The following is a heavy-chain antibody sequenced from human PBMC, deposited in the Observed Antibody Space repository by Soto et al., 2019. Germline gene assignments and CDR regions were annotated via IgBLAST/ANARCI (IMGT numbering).Heavy chain of an antibody. CDR2: ISYDGNNK. CDR1: GFTFSSYG. V-gene: IGHV3-30*18. CDR3: AKALLPISARHYIDY. Sequence: QVQLVESGGGVVQPGRSLRLSCAASGFTFSSYGIHWVRQAPGRGLEWVAVISYDGNNKYYADSVKGRFTVSRDNSKNTLYLQMNSLRAEDTAVYYCAKALLPISARHYIDYWGQGTLVTVSS. J-gene: IGHJ4*02. D-gene: IGHD6-6*01.